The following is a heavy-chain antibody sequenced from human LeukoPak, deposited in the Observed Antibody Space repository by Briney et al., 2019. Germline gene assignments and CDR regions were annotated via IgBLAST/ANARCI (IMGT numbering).Heavy chain of an antibody. Sequence: PGGSLRLSCAASGFTFSNYGLSWVRQAPGKGLEWVSYISSGGSTIYYADSVKGRFTISRDNAKNSLYLQINSLRAEDTAVYYCARGVGYSGYVDFWGQGTLVTVSS. J-gene: IGHJ4*02. D-gene: IGHD5-12*01. CDR3: ARGVGYSGYVDF. V-gene: IGHV3-48*04. CDR2: ISSGGSTI. CDR1: GFTFSNYG.